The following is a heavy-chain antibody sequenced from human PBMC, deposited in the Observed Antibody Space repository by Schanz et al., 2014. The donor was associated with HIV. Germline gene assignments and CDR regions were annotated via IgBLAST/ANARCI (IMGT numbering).Heavy chain of an antibody. CDR3: AKIISGSPYYYYGLDV. V-gene: IGHV3-30*18. D-gene: IGHD1-26*01. CDR2: ISKDGSDK. J-gene: IGHJ6*02. CDR1: AFTFSTYA. Sequence: QVQLVESGGGVVQPGRSLRLSCAASAFTFSTYALHWVRQAPGKGLEWVAAISKDGSDKYYTDSVKGRFTISRDNSNNTLYLQMNSLRAEDTAVYYCAKIISGSPYYYYGLDVWGLGTTVTVSS.